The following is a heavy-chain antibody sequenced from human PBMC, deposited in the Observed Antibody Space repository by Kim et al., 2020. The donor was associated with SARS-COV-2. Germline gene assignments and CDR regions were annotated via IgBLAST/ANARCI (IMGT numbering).Heavy chain of an antibody. V-gene: IGHV4-34*01. CDR2: INHSGST. Sequence: SETLSLTCAVYGGSFSGYYWSWIRQPPGKGLEWIGEINHSGSTNYNPSLKSRVIISVDTSKNQFSLKLSSVTAADTAVYYCARGGDLPGRLPYFAFWGQG. J-gene: IGHJ4*02. CDR3: ARGGDLPGRLPYFAF. D-gene: IGHD3-10*01. CDR1: GGSFSGYY.